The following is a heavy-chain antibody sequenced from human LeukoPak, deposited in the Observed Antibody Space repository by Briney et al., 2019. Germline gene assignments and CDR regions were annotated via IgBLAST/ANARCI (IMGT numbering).Heavy chain of an antibody. CDR3: ARDTIAAAGPGFYYYMDV. Sequence: TGGSLRLSCVASGFTFSSRDWMTWVRQAPGKGLEWVAFIRYDGSNKYYADSVKGRFTISRDNSKNTLYLQMNSLRAEDTAVYYCARDTIAAAGPGFYYYMDVWGKGTTVTVSS. J-gene: IGHJ6*03. CDR1: GFTFSSRDW. CDR2: IRYDGSNK. D-gene: IGHD6-13*01. V-gene: IGHV3-30*02.